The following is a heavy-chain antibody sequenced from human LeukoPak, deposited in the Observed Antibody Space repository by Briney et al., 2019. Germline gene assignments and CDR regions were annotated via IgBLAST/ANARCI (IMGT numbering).Heavy chain of an antibody. Sequence: GASVKVSCKASGYTFTFYYMHWVRQAPGQGLEWMGIINPSGGNTSYAQKFQGRVTMTRDTSTSTVYMELSSLRSEDTAVYYCARGGGTLGAMVGDAFDIWGQGTMVTVSS. CDR1: GYTFTFYY. CDR2: INPSGGNT. V-gene: IGHV1-46*01. CDR3: ARGGGTLGAMVGDAFDI. D-gene: IGHD5-18*01. J-gene: IGHJ3*02.